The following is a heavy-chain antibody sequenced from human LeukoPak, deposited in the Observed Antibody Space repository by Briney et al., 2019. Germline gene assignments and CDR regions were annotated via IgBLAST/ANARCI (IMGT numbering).Heavy chain of an antibody. CDR3: ARDYATVTGYYGMDV. D-gene: IGHD4-17*01. J-gene: IGHJ6*02. Sequence: SETLSLTCSVSAVSINNYYWSWIRQPPGEGLEWIGYIYYSGSTYYNPSLKSRVTISVDTSKNQFSLKLSSVTAADTAVYYCARDYATVTGYYGMDVWGQGTTVTVSS. CDR2: IYYSGST. V-gene: IGHV4-59*12. CDR1: AVSINNYY.